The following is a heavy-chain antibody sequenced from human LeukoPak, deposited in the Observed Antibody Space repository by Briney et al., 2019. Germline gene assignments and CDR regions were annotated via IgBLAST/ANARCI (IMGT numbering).Heavy chain of an antibody. CDR1: GFTVSSNY. Sequence: PGGSLRLSCAASGFTVSSNYMSWVRQAPGKGLEWVSVIYSGGSTYYADSVKGRFTISRDNSKNTLYLQMNSLRAEDTAAYYCARDQVTMWEPIDYYGMDVWGQGTTVTVSS. V-gene: IGHV3-66*01. J-gene: IGHJ6*02. CDR2: IYSGGST. CDR3: ARDQVTMWEPIDYYGMDV. D-gene: IGHD3-10*02.